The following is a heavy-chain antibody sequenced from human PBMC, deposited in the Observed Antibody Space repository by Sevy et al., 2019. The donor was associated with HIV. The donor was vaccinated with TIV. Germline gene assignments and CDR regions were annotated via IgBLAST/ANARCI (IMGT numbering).Heavy chain of an antibody. CDR3: ARTRYITMIGYYFDY. Sequence: SETLSLTCAVYGGSFSGYYWSWIRQPPGKGLEWIGEINHSGSTNYNPSLKSRVTISVDTSKNQFPLKVSSVTAADTAVYYCARTRYITMIGYYFDYWGQGTLVTVSS. CDR1: GGSFSGYY. D-gene: IGHD3-22*01. V-gene: IGHV4-34*01. CDR2: INHSGST. J-gene: IGHJ4*02.